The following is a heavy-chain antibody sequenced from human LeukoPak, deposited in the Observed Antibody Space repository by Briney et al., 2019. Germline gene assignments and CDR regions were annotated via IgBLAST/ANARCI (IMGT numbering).Heavy chain of an antibody. J-gene: IGHJ5*02. CDR3: SRLSHVAGAPKVPWFDP. CDR2: IYHSGTT. D-gene: IGHD1-26*01. V-gene: IGHV4-38-2*02. Sequence: SGTLSLTCTVSAYSISDGCVWCVIRQPPGKGLECIGSIYHSGTTYYNPSLKSRVTMSVDTSNNQFSLKLTSVTAADTAMYYCSRLSHVAGAPKVPWFDPWGQGTLVTVSS. CDR1: AYSISDGCV.